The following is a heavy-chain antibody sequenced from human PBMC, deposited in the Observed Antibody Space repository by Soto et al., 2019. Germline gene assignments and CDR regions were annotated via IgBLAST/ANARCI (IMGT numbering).Heavy chain of an antibody. D-gene: IGHD3-16*02. J-gene: IGHJ6*02. CDR2: IIPIFGTA. V-gene: IGHV1-69*12. Sequence: QVQLVQSGAEVKKPGSSVKVSCKASGGTFTSYAISWVRQAPGQGLEWVGGIIPIFGTADYAQKFQGRVTITADESTSTAYMELSSLRSEDTAVYYCATMKGGYQSYYYGMDVWGQGTTATVSS. CDR1: GGTFTSYA. CDR3: ATMKGGYQSYYYGMDV.